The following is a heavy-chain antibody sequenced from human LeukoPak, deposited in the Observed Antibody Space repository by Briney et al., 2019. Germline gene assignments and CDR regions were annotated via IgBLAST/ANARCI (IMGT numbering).Heavy chain of an antibody. CDR2: ISSTSSHT. CDR1: GLTFSDSY. D-gene: IGHD6-19*01. V-gene: IGHV3-11*03. Sequence: PGGSLRLSGAASGLTFSDSYMSWIRRAAGKWLEWISYISSTSSHTNYADSVKGRFTISRDNAKRSLYLQMNSLRAEDTAIYYCASWNYEDSSGWYYLDYWGQGTLVTVSS. CDR3: ASWNYEDSSGWYYLDY. J-gene: IGHJ4*02.